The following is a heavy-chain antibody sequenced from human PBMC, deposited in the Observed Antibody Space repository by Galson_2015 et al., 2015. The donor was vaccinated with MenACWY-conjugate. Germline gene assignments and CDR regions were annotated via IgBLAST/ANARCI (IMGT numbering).Heavy chain of an antibody. Sequence: SLRLSCAASGFTFSNYQMRWVRQAPGKGLEWVSTISASAASTYYADYVKGRFTISRDNSKNTLYLQMNSLRAEDTALYYCAKGGPYSTSQFDSWGQGTLVTVSS. CDR2: ISASAAST. CDR1: GFTFSNYQ. J-gene: IGHJ4*02. V-gene: IGHV3-23*01. CDR3: AKGGPYSTSQFDS. D-gene: IGHD6-13*01.